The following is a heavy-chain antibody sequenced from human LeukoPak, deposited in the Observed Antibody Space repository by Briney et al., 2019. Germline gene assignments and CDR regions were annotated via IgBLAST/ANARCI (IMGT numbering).Heavy chain of an antibody. CDR2: FAPEDGER. CDR3: TAGFAVSRWYYCDF. D-gene: IGHD6-13*01. V-gene: IGHV1-24*01. J-gene: IGHJ4*01. CDR1: GYSLTDFS. Sequence: ASVKVSCKVSGYSLTDFSINWVRQAPGKGFEWMGGFAPEDGERIYAQKFQSRVTMTEGTSADTAYMELSSLKSEDTAVYFCTAGFAVSRWYYCDFWGQGTLVTVSS.